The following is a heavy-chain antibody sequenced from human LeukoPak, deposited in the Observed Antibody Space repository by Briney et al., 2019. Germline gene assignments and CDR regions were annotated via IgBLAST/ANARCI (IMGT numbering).Heavy chain of an antibody. CDR3: ARDVPNYYYGSGSYYFQF. Sequence: QPGGSLRLSCAASGYTFSSYWMSWVRQAPGKGLEWVANIKQDGSEKYYVDSVKGRFTISRDNAKNSLYLQMNSLRAEDTAVYYCARDVPNYYYGSGSYYFQFWGQGTLVTVSS. J-gene: IGHJ4*02. CDR2: IKQDGSEK. CDR1: GYTFSSYW. V-gene: IGHV3-7*04. D-gene: IGHD3-10*01.